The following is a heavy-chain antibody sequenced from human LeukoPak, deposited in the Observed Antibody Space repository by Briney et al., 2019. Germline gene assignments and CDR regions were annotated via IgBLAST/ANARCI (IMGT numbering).Heavy chain of an antibody. D-gene: IGHD3-9*01. V-gene: IGHV1-69*13. CDR2: IIPIFGTA. J-gene: IGHJ4*02. Sequence: SVKVSCKASGGTFSSYAISWVRQAPGQGLEWMGGIIPIFGTANYAQKFQGRVTITADESTSTAYMELSSLRSEDTAVYYCARAGYYDILTGYSPPDYWGQGTLVTVSS. CDR3: ARAGYYDILTGYSPPDY. CDR1: GGTFSSYA.